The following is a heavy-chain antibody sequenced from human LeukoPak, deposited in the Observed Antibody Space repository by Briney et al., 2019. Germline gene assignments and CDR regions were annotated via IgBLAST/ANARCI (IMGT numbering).Heavy chain of an antibody. CDR2: ISGNDDGT. J-gene: IGHJ4*02. Sequence: GGSLRLSRTASGFTFSTCGMTWVRQAPGKGLEWVSSISGNDDGTYYADSVKGRFTISRDNSKNTLYLQMNSLRAEDTAIYYCAKRGPIYSASPGNYFDYWGQGTLVTVSS. CDR3: AKRGPIYSASPGNYFDY. V-gene: IGHV3-23*01. CDR1: GFTFSTCG. D-gene: IGHD3-10*01.